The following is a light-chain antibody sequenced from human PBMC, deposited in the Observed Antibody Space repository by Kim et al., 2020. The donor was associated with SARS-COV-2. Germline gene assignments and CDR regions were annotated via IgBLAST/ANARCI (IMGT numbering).Light chain of an antibody. CDR1: SSDVGGYNY. CDR2: EVS. J-gene: IGLJ2*01. V-gene: IGLV2-8*01. Sequence: GQPVTISCTGTSSDVGGYNYVSWYQQHPGKAPKLMIYEVSTRPSGVPDRFSGSKSGNTASLTVSGLQAEDEADYYCSSYAGSNIVVFGGGTQLTVL. CDR3: SSYAGSNIVV.